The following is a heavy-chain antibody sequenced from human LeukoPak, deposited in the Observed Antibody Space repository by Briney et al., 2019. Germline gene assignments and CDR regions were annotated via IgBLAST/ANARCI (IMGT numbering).Heavy chain of an antibody. D-gene: IGHD5-18*01. J-gene: IGHJ6*02. Sequence: ASVKVSCKASGYTFTGYYMHWVRQAPGQGLEWMGWINPNSGGTNYAQKFQGRVTMTRDTSISTAYMELSRLRSDDTAVYYCASSVYSYGPDYGVDVWGQGTTVTVSS. V-gene: IGHV1-2*02. CDR2: INPNSGGT. CDR1: GYTFTGYY. CDR3: ASSVYSYGPDYGVDV.